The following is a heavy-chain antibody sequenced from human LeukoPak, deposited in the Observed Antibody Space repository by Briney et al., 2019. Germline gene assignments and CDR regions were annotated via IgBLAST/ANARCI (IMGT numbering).Heavy chain of an antibody. J-gene: IGHJ4*02. CDR3: AQKGSD. CDR1: GGTFSSYA. CDR2: IIPIFGTA. Sequence: ASVKVSCKASGGTFSSYAISWVRQAPGQGLEWMGGIIPIFGTANYAQKFQGRVTITADESTSTGYMELSSLRSEDRGVYYCAQKGSDWGRGSVVSVCS. V-gene: IGHV1-69*01.